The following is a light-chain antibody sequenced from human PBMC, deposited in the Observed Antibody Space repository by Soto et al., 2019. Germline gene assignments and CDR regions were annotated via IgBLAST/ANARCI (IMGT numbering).Light chain of an antibody. Sequence: EIVLTQSPATLSLSPGEIATLSCRASQCVSSYLAWYQQKPGQAPRLLIYDASNRATGIPARFSGSGSGTDFTLTISSLEPEDFAVYYCRQRSNWPLFGGGTKVEIK. CDR1: QCVSSY. CDR3: RQRSNWPL. CDR2: DAS. V-gene: IGKV3-11*01. J-gene: IGKJ4*01.